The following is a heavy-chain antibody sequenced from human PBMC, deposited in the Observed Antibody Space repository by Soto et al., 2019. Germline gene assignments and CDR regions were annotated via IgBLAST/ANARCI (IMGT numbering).Heavy chain of an antibody. J-gene: IGHJ5*02. CDR1: GYTFTGYY. V-gene: IGHV1-2*02. Sequence: DSVKVSCKASGYTFTGYYMHWVRQAPGQGLEWMGWINPNSGGTNYAQKFQGRVTMTRDTSISTAYMELSRLRSDDTAVYYCARGLNHYGDYVWFDPWGQGTLVTVS. CDR2: INPNSGGT. D-gene: IGHD4-17*01. CDR3: ARGLNHYGDYVWFDP.